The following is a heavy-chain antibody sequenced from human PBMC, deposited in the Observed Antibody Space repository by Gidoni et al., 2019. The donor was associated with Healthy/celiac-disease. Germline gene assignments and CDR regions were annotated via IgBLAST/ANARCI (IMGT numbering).Heavy chain of an antibody. CDR1: GYTFTSYA. V-gene: IGHV1-3*01. D-gene: IGHD2-2*01. CDR3: ARVLCSSTSCYGVGGWFDP. Sequence: QVQLVQSGAEVKKPGASVKVSGKASGYTFTSYAMPWGRQSPGQRRECMGWINAGNGTTKYAQKFQGRVTITRDTSASTAYMELSSLRSEDTAVYYCARVLCSSTSCYGVGGWFDPWGQGTLVTVSS. CDR2: INAGNGTT. J-gene: IGHJ5*02.